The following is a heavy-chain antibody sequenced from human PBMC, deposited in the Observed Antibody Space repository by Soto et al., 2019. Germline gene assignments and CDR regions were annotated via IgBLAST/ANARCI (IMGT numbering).Heavy chain of an antibody. CDR2: ISSSGTTT. D-gene: IGHD3-22*01. Sequence: PGWSLRLSCAASGFTFSTSEMSWVRQAPGKGLEWVSHISSSGTTTYYADSVKGRFTISRDNANHSLYLQMNSLRVADTAVYYCARWEVVTGLDYWGQGTLVTVSS. V-gene: IGHV3-48*03. J-gene: IGHJ4*02. CDR1: GFTFSTSE. CDR3: ARWEVVTGLDY.